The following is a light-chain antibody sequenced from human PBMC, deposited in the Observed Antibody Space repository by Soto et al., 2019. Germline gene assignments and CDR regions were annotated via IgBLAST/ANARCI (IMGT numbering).Light chain of an antibody. CDR3: QQYGSLPWT. CDR1: QSVSSNY. Sequence: EIVLTQSPGTLSLSPGEKATPSCRASQSVSSNYLAWYQQKPGQAPRPLIYGASSRAIGIPDRFSGSGSGTDFTLTISRLEPEDFAVYYCQQYGSLPWTFGQGTKV. J-gene: IGKJ1*01. V-gene: IGKV3-20*01. CDR2: GAS.